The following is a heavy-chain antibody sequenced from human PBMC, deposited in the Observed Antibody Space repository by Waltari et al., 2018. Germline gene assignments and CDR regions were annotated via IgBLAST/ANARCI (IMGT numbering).Heavy chain of an antibody. CDR3: SRARGYSYGPFDY. Sequence: EVQLLESGGGLVQPGGSLRLSCAASGFTFSSYAMSWVRQAPGKGLEWVSAISGSGGGTCCADSLKGRFSISRDNAKDTMYLQMNSLRAEDTAVYYCSRARGYSYGPFDYWGQGTLVTVSS. V-gene: IGHV3-23*01. D-gene: IGHD5-18*01. CDR2: ISGSGGGT. J-gene: IGHJ4*02. CDR1: GFTFSSYA.